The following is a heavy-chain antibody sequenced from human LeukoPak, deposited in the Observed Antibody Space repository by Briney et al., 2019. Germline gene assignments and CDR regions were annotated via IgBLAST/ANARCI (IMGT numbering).Heavy chain of an antibody. V-gene: IGHV1-8*03. D-gene: IGHD4/OR15-4a*01. J-gene: IGHJ6*03. CDR1: GYTFTSYD. CDR2: MNPNSGNT. Sequence: GASVKVSCKASGYTFTSYDINWVRQATGQGLEWMGWMNPNSGNTGYAQEFQGRVTITRNTSISTAYMELSSLRSEDTAVYYCARGGATREYYYYYMDVWGKGTTVTVSS. CDR3: ARGGATREYYYYYMDV.